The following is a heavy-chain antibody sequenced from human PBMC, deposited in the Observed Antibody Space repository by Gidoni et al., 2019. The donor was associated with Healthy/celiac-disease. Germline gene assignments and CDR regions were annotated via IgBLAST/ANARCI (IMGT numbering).Heavy chain of an antibody. Sequence: QVQLQQWGAGLLKPSETLSLTCAVYCGSCSGYYWSWIRQPPGKGLEWIGEMNHSGSPNYNPSLKSRVTISVDTSKNQFSLKLSSVTAADTAVYYCARGRLLSYWGQGTLVTVSS. CDR1: CGSCSGYY. D-gene: IGHD2-2*01. J-gene: IGHJ4*02. CDR2: MNHSGSP. CDR3: ARGRLLSY. V-gene: IGHV4-34*01.